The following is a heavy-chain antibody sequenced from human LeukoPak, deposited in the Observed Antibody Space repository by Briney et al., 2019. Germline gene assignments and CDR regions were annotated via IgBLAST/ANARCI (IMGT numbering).Heavy chain of an antibody. J-gene: IGHJ4*02. V-gene: IGHV1-46*01. CDR2: INPSGGIT. D-gene: IGHD2-2*01. CDR1: GYIFTSYY. Sequence: GASVKVSCKTSGYIFTSYYIHWVRQAPGHGLEWMGIINPSGGITTYAQEFQGRVTMTRDTSTSTVYMELSSLRSDDTAVYYCARGVDCSSTSCYAAGDYWGQGTLVTVSS. CDR3: ARGVDCSSTSCYAAGDY.